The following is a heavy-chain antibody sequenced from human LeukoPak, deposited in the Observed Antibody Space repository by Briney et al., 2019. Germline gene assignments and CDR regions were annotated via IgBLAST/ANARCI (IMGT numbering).Heavy chain of an antibody. J-gene: IGHJ4*02. CDR2: IIPRLDIA. CDR3: AREWYDILTGYQGFQLDY. Sequence: GASVKVSCKASRGTFSSYAISWVRQAPGQGLEWMGRIIPRLDIANSAQSFQGRVTITADKSTSTAYMELSSLRSDDTAVYYCAREWYDILTGYQGFQLDYWGQGSLVTVSS. D-gene: IGHD3-9*01. V-gene: IGHV1-69*04. CDR1: RGTFSSYA.